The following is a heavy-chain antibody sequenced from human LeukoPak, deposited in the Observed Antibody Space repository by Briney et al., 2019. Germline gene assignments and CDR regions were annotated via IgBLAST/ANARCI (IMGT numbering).Heavy chain of an antibody. CDR1: GGSLSSGGYY. D-gene: IGHD3-10*01. Sequence: PSETLSLTCTVSGGSLSSGGYYWGWLRQHPGTGREWLGYIYYSGSTYDNPSLKSRVTISVDTSKNQFSLKLSSVTAADTAVYYCARAQGGWFGEFHFAYWGQGTLVTVSS. V-gene: IGHV4-31*03. CDR2: IYYSGST. J-gene: IGHJ4*02. CDR3: ARAQGGWFGEFHFAY.